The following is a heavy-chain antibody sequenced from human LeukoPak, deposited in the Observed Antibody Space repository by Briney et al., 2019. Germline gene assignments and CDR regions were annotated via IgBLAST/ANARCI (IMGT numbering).Heavy chain of an antibody. Sequence: GASVKVSCKASGYTFTSYGISWVRQAPGQGLEWMGWISAYNGNTNYAQKLQGRVTMTTDTSTSTAHMELRSLGSDDTAVYYCVRTMHSGSYFLDYWGQGTLVTVSS. D-gene: IGHD1-26*01. V-gene: IGHV1-18*01. CDR3: VRTMHSGSYFLDY. J-gene: IGHJ4*02. CDR2: ISAYNGNT. CDR1: GYTFTSYG.